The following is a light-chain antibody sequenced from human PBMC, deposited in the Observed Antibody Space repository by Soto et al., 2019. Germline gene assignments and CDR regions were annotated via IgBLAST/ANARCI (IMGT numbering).Light chain of an antibody. V-gene: IGKV3-20*01. Sequence: EIVLTQSPGTLSLSPGERATLSCRASQSVSSSYLAWYQQKPGQAPRLLIYGASARATGIPDRFSGSGSGTDLTLSISRLEPEYFAVYYCQQYGSSPLYTFGQGTKLEIK. J-gene: IGKJ2*01. CDR3: QQYGSSPLYT. CDR1: QSVSSSY. CDR2: GAS.